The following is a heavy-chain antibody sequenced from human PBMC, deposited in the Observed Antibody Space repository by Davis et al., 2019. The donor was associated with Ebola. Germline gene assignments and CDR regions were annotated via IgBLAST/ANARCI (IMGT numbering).Heavy chain of an antibody. CDR1: GDSISSHY. J-gene: IGHJ6*02. Sequence: PSQTLSLTCTVSGDSISSHYWSWIRQPPGKGLEWIGYVSYTGSTSYNPSLKSRVTISVDTSKNQFSLKLSSVTAADTAVYYCARQGDPHDYYYGMDVWGQGTTVTVSS. V-gene: IGHV4-59*08. D-gene: IGHD2-21*02. CDR2: VSYTGST. CDR3: ARQGDPHDYYYGMDV.